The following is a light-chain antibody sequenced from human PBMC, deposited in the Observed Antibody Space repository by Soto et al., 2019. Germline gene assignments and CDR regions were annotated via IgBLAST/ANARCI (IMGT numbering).Light chain of an antibody. Sequence: DVVMTQSPLSLPVTLGQPASISCRSSESLVDSSGNTYLNWFHQRPGQSPRRLIYKVSDRDSGVPDRFSGSGSGTNFTLKISRVEAEDVGVYYCMQGKAWPLTFGQGTKVEIK. CDR2: KVS. V-gene: IGKV2-30*01. CDR3: MQGKAWPLT. CDR1: ESLVDSSGNTY. J-gene: IGKJ1*01.